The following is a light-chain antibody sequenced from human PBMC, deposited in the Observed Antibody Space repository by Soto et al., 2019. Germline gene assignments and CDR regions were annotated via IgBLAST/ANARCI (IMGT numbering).Light chain of an antibody. Sequence: DIQMTQSPPSLSASVGDRVTITCRASQSISSYLNWYQQKPGKAPKLLIYAASSLQSGVPSRFSGSESGTEFTLTISSLQPEDFATYYCQQSYSTPYTFGQGTKLEIK. CDR2: AAS. CDR3: QQSYSTPYT. V-gene: IGKV1-39*01. J-gene: IGKJ2*01. CDR1: QSISSY.